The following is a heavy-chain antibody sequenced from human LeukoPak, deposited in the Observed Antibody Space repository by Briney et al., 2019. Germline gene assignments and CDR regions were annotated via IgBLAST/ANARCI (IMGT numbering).Heavy chain of an antibody. CDR2: IYYGGST. CDR3: ARGYYYDSSGYWVY. J-gene: IGHJ4*02. D-gene: IGHD3-22*01. Sequence: SETLSLTCAVYGGSFSGYYWSWIRQPPGKGLEWIGEIYYGGSTNYNPSLKSRVTISVDTSKNQFSLKLSSVTAADTAVYYCARGYYYDSSGYWVYWGQGTLVTVSS. V-gene: IGHV4-34*01. CDR1: GGSFSGYY.